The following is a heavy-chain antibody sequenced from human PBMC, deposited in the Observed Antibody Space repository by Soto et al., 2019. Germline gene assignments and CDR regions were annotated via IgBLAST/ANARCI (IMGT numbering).Heavy chain of an antibody. Sequence: QVQLVQSGADVKQPGSSVRVSCKASGGPLSSYTVSWVRQAPGQGLEWMGGIIPISGTANYAQSFQGRVTITGEEPTSTAYLDLSSLRSEDSAVYYWAKGTTIVAFSYYCVMAVGGQGTTVTVSS. CDR2: IIPISGTA. D-gene: IGHD4-4*01. V-gene: IGHV1-69*01. CDR3: AKGTTIVAFSYYCVMAV. J-gene: IGHJ6*02. CDR1: GGPLSSYT.